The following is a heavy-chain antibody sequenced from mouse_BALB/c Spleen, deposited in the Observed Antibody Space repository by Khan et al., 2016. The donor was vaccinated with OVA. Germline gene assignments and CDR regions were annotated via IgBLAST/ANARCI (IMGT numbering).Heavy chain of an antibody. CDR2: ISYSGVT. J-gene: IGHJ2*01. CDR3: ARGNYDGYDLDY. Sequence: EVQLQESGPGLVKPSQSLSLTCTVTGYSITSGYAWNWIRQFPGNKLEWMGYISYSGVTSYTPSLKSRISITRDTSKNQFFLQLNSVTTEDTATYYCARGNYDGYDLDYWGQGTTLTVAS. V-gene: IGHV3-2*02. CDR1: GYSITSGYA. D-gene: IGHD1-2*01.